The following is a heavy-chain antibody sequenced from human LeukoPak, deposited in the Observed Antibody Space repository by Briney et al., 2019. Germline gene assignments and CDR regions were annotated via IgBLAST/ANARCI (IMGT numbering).Heavy chain of an antibody. Sequence: GGSLRLSCAASGFTFSSYSMNWVRQAPGKGLEWVSSISSSSSYIYYADSVKGRFTISRDNAKNSLYLQMNSLRAEDTAVYYCAREGAIDFWSDYGTYYFDYWGQGTLVTVSS. D-gene: IGHD3-3*01. J-gene: IGHJ4*02. CDR2: ISSSSSYI. CDR3: AREGAIDFWSDYGTYYFDY. CDR1: GFTFSSYS. V-gene: IGHV3-21*01.